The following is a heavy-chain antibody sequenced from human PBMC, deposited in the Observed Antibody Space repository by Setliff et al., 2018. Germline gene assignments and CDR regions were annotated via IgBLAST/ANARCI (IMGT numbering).Heavy chain of an antibody. Sequence: SETLSLTCAVSGYSISSGYYWGWIRQPPGKGLEWIGSIYHSGSTYYNPSLKSRVTMSVDTSKNQFSLKLSSVTAADTAVYYCARDLRYFDWLIENWYFDLWGRGTLVTVSS. CDR3: ARDLRYFDWLIENWYFDL. J-gene: IGHJ2*01. CDR2: IYHSGST. CDR1: GYSISSGYY. D-gene: IGHD3-9*01. V-gene: IGHV4-38-2*02.